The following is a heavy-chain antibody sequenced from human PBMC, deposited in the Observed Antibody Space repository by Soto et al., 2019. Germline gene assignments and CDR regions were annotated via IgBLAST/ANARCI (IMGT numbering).Heavy chain of an antibody. CDR2: ILVGGST. V-gene: IGHV3-23*01. Sequence: PGGSLRLSCAVSGFLCSSNDMSWVRQAPGKGLEWVSTILVGGSTHYEDSVKGRFTISRDTSKNTVYLQMNSLTAGDTAFYYCAKATATSGGAFEIYGQGTMVTVSS. CDR3: AKATATSGGAFEI. J-gene: IGHJ3*02. D-gene: IGHD1-1*01. CDR1: GFLCSSND.